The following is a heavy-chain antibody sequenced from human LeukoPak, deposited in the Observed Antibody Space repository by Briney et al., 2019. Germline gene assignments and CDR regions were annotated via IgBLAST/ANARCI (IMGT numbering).Heavy chain of an antibody. D-gene: IGHD5-18*01. Sequence: GRSLRLSCAASGFTFSSYGMHWVRQAPGKGLEWVAVIWYDGSNKYYADSVKGRFTISRDNSKNTLYLQMNSLRAEDTAVYYCARGPRGHTAATLPYYMDVWGKGTTVTVSS. CDR2: IWYDGSNK. CDR1: GFTFSSYG. CDR3: ARGPRGHTAATLPYYMDV. V-gene: IGHV3-33*01. J-gene: IGHJ6*03.